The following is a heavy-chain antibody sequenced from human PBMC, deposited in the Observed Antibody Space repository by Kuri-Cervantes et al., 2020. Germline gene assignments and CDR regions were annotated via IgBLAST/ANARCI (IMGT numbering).Heavy chain of an antibody. V-gene: IGHV3-30*18. CDR2: ISYDGSNK. Sequence: GESLKISCAASGFTFRSYGMPWVRQAPGKGREWVAVISYDGSNKYYADSVKGRFTISRDNSKNTLYLQMNSLRAEDTAVYYCAKAANYNILTGYYWGQGTLVTVSS. CDR1: GFTFRSYG. CDR3: AKAANYNILTGYY. D-gene: IGHD3-9*01. J-gene: IGHJ4*02.